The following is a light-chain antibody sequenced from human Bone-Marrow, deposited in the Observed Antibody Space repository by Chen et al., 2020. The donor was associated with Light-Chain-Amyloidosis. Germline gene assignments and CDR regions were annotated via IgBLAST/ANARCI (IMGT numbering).Light chain of an antibody. CDR1: DLPTKY. Sequence: SYELTQPPSLSVSPGQTASITCSGDDLPTKYAYWYQQKPGQAPELVIHRETERPSGISERFSGSSSGTTATLTISGVQAEDEADYHCQSADSSGTYEVIFGGGTKLTVL. CDR2: RET. V-gene: IGLV3-25*03. CDR3: QSADSSGTYEVI. J-gene: IGLJ2*01.